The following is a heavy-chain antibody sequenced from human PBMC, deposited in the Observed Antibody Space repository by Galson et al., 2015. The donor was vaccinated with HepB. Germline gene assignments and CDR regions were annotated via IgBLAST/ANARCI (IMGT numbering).Heavy chain of an antibody. D-gene: IGHD2-2*01. J-gene: IGHJ6*02. CDR3: ARDAGRYQLLPYYYYGMDV. CDR2: ISAYNGNT. Sequence: SVKVSCKASGYTFTSYGISWVRQAPGRGLQWMGWISAYNGNTNYAQKLQGRVTMTTDTSTSTAYMELRSLRSDDTAVYYCARDAGRYQLLPYYYYGMDVWGQGTTVTVSS. V-gene: IGHV1-18*04. CDR1: GYTFTSYG.